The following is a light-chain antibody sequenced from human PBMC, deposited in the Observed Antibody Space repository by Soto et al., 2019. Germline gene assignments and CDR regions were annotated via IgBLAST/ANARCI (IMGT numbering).Light chain of an antibody. CDR3: TAYAGGNTLV. Sequence: QSVLTQPPSVSGAPGQRVTISCTGCSSNIGAGCEVHWYQHLPGKAPKLIIYEVNKGPSGVPDRFSGSKSGNTASLTVSGLQAEDEADYYCTAYAGGNTLVFGGGTKLTVL. V-gene: IGLV1-40*01. CDR1: SSNIGAGCE. CDR2: EVN. J-gene: IGLJ3*02.